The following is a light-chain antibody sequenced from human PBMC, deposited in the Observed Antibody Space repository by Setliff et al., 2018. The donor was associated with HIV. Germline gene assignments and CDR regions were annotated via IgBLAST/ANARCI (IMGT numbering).Light chain of an antibody. CDR3: CSYAGSSAPVV. CDR2: DVN. Sequence: QSVLTQPRSVTGSPGQSVTISCTGNSSNVGKYDFVSWYQQYPGEAPKVIIYDVNKRPSGVSNRFSGSKSGNTASLTISGLQAEDEADFYCCSYAGSSAPVVFGGGTKVTVL. CDR1: SSNVGKYDF. V-gene: IGLV2-23*02. J-gene: IGLJ2*01.